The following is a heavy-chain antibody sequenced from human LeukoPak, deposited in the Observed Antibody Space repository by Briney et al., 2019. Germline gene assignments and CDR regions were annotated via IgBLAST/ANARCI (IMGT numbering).Heavy chain of an antibody. CDR2: FFYTGTT. Sequence: PSETLPLTCTVSGGSFSSSSYYWGWIRQPPGKGLEWIGCFFYTGTTYYNPSLKSRVTMSVDTSKNQFSLNLYSVTAADTAVYYCARDSASLLPVKTPSGWFDPWGQGTLVTVSS. D-gene: IGHD1-26*01. V-gene: IGHV4-39*07. CDR3: ARDSASLLPVKTPSGWFDP. J-gene: IGHJ5*02. CDR1: GGSFSSSSYY.